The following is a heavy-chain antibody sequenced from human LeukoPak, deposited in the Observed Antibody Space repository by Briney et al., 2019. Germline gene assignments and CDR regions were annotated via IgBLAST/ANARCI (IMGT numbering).Heavy chain of an antibody. Sequence: GESLKISCKGSGHSFSNYWIGWVRQMPGKGLEWMGIIYPGDSDIKYSPSFQGQVTISVDRSIRTAYLQWSSLKASDTALYYCTNYYCDSSGYISLDYWGPGTQVTVSS. D-gene: IGHD3-22*01. V-gene: IGHV5-51*01. CDR2: IYPGDSDI. CDR3: TNYYCDSSGYISLDY. CDR1: GHSFSNYW. J-gene: IGHJ4*02.